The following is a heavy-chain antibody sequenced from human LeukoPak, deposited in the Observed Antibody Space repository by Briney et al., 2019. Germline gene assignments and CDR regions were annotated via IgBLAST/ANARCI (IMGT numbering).Heavy chain of an antibody. J-gene: IGHJ5*02. Sequence: SETLSLTCTVSGGSISSGGYYWSWIRQHPGKGLEWIVYIYYSGSTYYNPSLKSRVTLSVDTSKNQFSLKLSSVTAADTAVYYCARGDDYDILTGYYNRNWFDPWGQGTLVTVSS. CDR1: GGSISSGGYY. CDR3: ARGDDYDILTGYYNRNWFDP. CDR2: IYYSGST. V-gene: IGHV4-31*03. D-gene: IGHD3-9*01.